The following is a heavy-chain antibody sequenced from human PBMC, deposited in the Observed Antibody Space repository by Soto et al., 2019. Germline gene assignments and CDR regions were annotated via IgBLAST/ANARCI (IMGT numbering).Heavy chain of an antibody. V-gene: IGHV4-59*01. CDR2: IYYSGST. CDR1: GGSISSYY. Sequence: PSETLSLTCTVSGGSISSYYWSWIRQPPGKGLEWIGYIYYSGSTNYNPSLKSRVTISVDTSKNQFSLKLSSVTAADTAVYYCARDRPYYYGSGLWDYYYYMDVWGKGTTVTVSS. CDR3: ARDRPYYYGSGLWDYYYYMDV. D-gene: IGHD3-10*01. J-gene: IGHJ6*03.